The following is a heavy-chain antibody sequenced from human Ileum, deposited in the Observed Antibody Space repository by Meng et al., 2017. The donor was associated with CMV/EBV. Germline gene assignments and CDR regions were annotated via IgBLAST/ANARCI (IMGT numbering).Heavy chain of an antibody. CDR2: IFATGTT. J-gene: IGHJ5*02. Sequence: QLQLQESGLELVKPSETLSLTCTVTGASLNDYYWSWIRQPAGKGLEWIGRIFATGTTNYNPSLKSRVTMSVDTSKNQFSLKLTSVTAADTAVYFCARDRFDPWGQGALVTVSS. CDR1: GASLNDYY. CDR3: ARDRFDP. V-gene: IGHV4-4*07.